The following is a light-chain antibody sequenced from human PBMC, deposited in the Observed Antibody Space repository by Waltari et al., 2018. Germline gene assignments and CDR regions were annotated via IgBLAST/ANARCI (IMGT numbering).Light chain of an antibody. J-gene: IGLJ3*02. V-gene: IGLV1-40*01. CDR1: SSNIGAGYD. CDR3: QSYDSSLSGVV. Sequence: QSVLTQPPSVSGAPGQRVTISCTGSSSNIGAGYDAHWYQHLPGTAPKLLIYANSNRPAGVPDRFSGSKSGTSASLAITGLQAEDEADYYCQSYDSSLSGVVFGGGTKLTVL. CDR2: ANS.